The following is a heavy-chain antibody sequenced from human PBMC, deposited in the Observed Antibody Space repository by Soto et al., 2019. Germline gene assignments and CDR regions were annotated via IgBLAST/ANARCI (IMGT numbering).Heavy chain of an antibody. V-gene: IGHV1-24*01. CDR3: ATETYRITMIVVVRTPEGAFDI. CDR2: FDPEDGET. Sequence: QVQLVQSGAEVKKPGASVKVSCKVSGYTLTELSMHWVRQAPGKGLEWMGGFDPEDGETIYAQKFQGRVTMTEDTSTDTAYMELSSLRSEDTAVYYCATETYRITMIVVVRTPEGAFDIWGQGTMVTVSS. D-gene: IGHD3-22*01. J-gene: IGHJ3*02. CDR1: GYTLTELS.